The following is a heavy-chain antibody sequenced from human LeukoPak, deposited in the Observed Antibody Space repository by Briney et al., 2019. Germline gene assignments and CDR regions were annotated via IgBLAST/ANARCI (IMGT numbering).Heavy chain of an antibody. CDR2: IHTSGLT. Sequence: GGSLTLSCAASGFTFSDYDMHWVRQVTGKGLEWVSAIHTSGLTYYANSVKGRFIISRDNGKDSLFLQMNSLRAGDTSVYYCARELLGPHFYGMDVWGQGTTVTVSS. J-gene: IGHJ6*02. D-gene: IGHD3-3*02. CDR1: GFTFSDYD. V-gene: IGHV3-13*01. CDR3: ARELLGPHFYGMDV.